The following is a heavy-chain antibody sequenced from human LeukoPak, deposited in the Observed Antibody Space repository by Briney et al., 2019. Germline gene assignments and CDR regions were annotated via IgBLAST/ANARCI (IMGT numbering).Heavy chain of an antibody. CDR3: ARDEKRQLEFDY. CDR2: ISSSSSYI. V-gene: IGHV3-21*01. CDR1: GFTFSSYS. D-gene: IGHD6-13*01. J-gene: IGHJ4*02. Sequence: GGSLRLSCAASGFTFSSYSMNWVRQAPGKGLEWVSSISSSSSYIYYADSVKGRFTISRDNAKNSLYLQMNSLRAEDTAVYYCARDEKRQLEFDYWGQGTLVTVSS.